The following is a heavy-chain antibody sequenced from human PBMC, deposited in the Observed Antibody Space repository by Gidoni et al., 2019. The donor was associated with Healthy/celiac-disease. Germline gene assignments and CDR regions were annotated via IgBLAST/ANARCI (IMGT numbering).Heavy chain of an antibody. V-gene: IGHV3-21*01. D-gene: IGHD3-22*01. Sequence: EVQLVESGGGLVKPGGSLSLSCAASGFTYSSYSMNWVRQAPGKGREWGSTISRSSSYIYYADAVKGRFTISRDNAKNSLYLQMNSLRADDTAVYYGARRTKYYYDSSGWVVAFDIWGQGTMVTVSS. CDR1: GFTYSSYS. J-gene: IGHJ3*02. CDR3: ARRTKYYYDSSGWVVAFDI. CDR2: ISRSSSYI.